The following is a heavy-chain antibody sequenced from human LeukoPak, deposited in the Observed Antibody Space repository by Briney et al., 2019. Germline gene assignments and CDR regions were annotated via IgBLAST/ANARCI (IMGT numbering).Heavy chain of an antibody. CDR1: GFTFSSYA. CDR2: ISSNGGST. CDR3: ARVSGIADHSFDY. J-gene: IGHJ4*02. V-gene: IGHV3-64*01. D-gene: IGHD6-13*01. Sequence: GGSLRLSCAASGFTFSSYAMHWVRQAPGKGLEYVSAISSNGGSTYYANSVKGRFTISRDNAKNSLYLQMNSLRAEDTAVYYCARVSGIADHSFDYWGQGTLVTVSS.